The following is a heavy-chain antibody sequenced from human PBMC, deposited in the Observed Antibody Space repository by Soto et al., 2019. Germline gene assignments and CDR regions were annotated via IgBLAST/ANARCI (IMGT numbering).Heavy chain of an antibody. CDR3: ARDGDGSGRHYEY. D-gene: IGHD3-10*01. Sequence: QVQLVQTGAEVKEPGASVKVSCKASGYTFTNYGISWVRQAPGQGLERMGWISCNNGDANYVQSLRGRVTMTTDTSTSSVYMGLRSLRADETAVYYCARDGDGSGRHYEYWGQGTLVTVSS. CDR2: ISCNNGDA. CDR1: GYTFTNYG. V-gene: IGHV1-18*01. J-gene: IGHJ4*02.